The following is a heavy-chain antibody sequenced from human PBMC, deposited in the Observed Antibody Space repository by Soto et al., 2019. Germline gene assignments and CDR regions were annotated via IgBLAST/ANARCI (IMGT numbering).Heavy chain of an antibody. V-gene: IGHV3-30*18. CDR1: GFTFSSYG. J-gene: IGHJ6*02. CDR3: AKEGRGGGRHFYYGMDV. Sequence: QMRLVESGGGVVQAGTSLRLSCLASGFTFSSYGFHWVRQRPGKGLEWVAVISNDGQSEYYSESVKGRFSVAREMPGKSVYVKMNSMRVDYSAVYFCAKEGRGGGRHFYYGMDVWGQGTTVTVS. D-gene: IGHD1-26*01. CDR2: ISNDGQSE.